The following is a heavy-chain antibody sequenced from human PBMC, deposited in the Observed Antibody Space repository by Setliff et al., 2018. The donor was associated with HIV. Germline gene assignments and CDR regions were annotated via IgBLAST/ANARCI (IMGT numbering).Heavy chain of an antibody. CDR3: ARGNYYNMWADPFDY. J-gene: IGHJ4*02. CDR2: IYYTGTT. V-gene: IGHV4-39*07. CDR1: YSSLTSNNFY. Sequence: PSETLSLTCSVSYSSLTSNNFYWGWIRQPPGRGLEWIGSIYYTGTTYYNSSLKSRVRISVDTSTNQFSLNVTSVTAADTAVYYCARGNYYNMWADPFDYWGQGTLVTVSS. D-gene: IGHD3-10*01.